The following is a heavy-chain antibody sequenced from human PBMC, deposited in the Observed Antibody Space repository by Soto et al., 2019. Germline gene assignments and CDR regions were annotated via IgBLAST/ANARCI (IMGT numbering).Heavy chain of an antibody. D-gene: IGHD2-15*01. CDR3: ARDRRYCSGGSCYVF. J-gene: IGHJ1*01. CDR2: IIPIFGTA. V-gene: IGHV1-69*01. CDR1: GGTFSSYA. Sequence: QVQLVQSGAEVKKPRSSVKVSCKASGGTFSSYAISWVRQAPGQGLEWMGGIIPIFGTANYAQKFQGRVRITADESTSTAYMELSSLRSEDTAVYYCARDRRYCSGGSCYVFWGQGTLVPVSS.